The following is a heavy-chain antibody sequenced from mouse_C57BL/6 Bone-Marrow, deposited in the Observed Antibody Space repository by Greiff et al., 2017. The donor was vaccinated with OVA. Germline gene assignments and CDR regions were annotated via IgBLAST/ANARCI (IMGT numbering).Heavy chain of an antibody. V-gene: IGHV5-9-1*02. Sequence: EVHLVESGEGLVKPGGSLKISCAASGFTFSSYAMYWVRQTPEKRLEWVADISRGGDYIYYADTVKGRFTFSRDNARNTMYLQMSSLKSEDTAMYYCTRVLANWGDFDYWGQGTTLTVSS. CDR3: TRVLANWGDFDY. D-gene: IGHD4-1*01. J-gene: IGHJ2*01. CDR1: GFTFSSYA. CDR2: ISRGGDYI.